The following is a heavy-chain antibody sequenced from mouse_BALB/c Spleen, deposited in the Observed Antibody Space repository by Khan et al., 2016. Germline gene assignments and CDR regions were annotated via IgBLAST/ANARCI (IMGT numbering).Heavy chain of an antibody. Sequence: VQLKESGPGLVAPSQSLSITCTVTGFSLTSYGVSWVRQPPGKGLEWLGGIRGDGSTNYHSALITRLSISKDNSKSQVFVKLNTLPTEDTATYYCAIYDCYYYAMDSWWQGTSVTASS. CDR2: IRGDGST. CDR3: AIYDCYYYAMDS. D-gene: IGHD2-3*01. CDR1: GFSLTSYG. V-gene: IGHV2-3*01. J-gene: IGHJ4*01.